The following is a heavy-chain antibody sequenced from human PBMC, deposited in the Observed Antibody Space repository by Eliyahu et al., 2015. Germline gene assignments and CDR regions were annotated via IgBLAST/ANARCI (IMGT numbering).Heavy chain of an antibody. CDR1: GGXFSSYA. D-gene: IGHD1-26*01. Sequence: QVQLVQSGAEVKKPGSSVKVXCKASGGXFSSYAXSWVRQAPGQGLEWMGGIIPIFGTANYAQKFQGRVTITADESTSTAYMELSSLRSEDTAVYYCARGGWELLVLYYWGQGTLVTVSS. V-gene: IGHV1-69*01. J-gene: IGHJ4*02. CDR2: IIPIFGTA. CDR3: ARGGWELLVLYY.